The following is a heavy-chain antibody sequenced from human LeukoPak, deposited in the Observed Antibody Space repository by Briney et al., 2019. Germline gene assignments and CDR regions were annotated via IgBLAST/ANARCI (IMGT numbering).Heavy chain of an antibody. CDR2: ISWNSGSI. CDR3: AKVGSTSNDAFDI. V-gene: IGHV3-9*01. J-gene: IGHJ3*02. CDR1: GFTFDDYA. D-gene: IGHD1-26*01. Sequence: PGRSLRLSCAASGFTFDDYAMHWVQQAPGKGLEWVSGISWNSGSIGYADSVKGRFTISRDNAKNSLYLQMNSLRAEDTALYYCAKVGSTSNDAFDIWGQGTMVTVSS.